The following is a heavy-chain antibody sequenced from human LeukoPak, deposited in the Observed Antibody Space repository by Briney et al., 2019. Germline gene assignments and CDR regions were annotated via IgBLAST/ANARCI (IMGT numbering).Heavy chain of an antibody. Sequence: PSETLSLTCTVSGGAISSGGYYWSWIRQHPGKGLEWIGYIYYSGSTYYNPSLKRRVTISVDTSKNQFSLKLSSVTAADTAVYYCARERSTQLWFFDYWGQGTLVTVSS. J-gene: IGHJ4*02. V-gene: IGHV4-31*03. CDR3: ARERSTQLWFFDY. CDR2: IYYSGST. CDR1: GGAISSGGYY. D-gene: IGHD5-18*01.